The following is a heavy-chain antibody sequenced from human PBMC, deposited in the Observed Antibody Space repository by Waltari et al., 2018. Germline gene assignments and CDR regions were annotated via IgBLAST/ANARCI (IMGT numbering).Heavy chain of an antibody. CDR2: IYSTGST. D-gene: IGHD2-21*02. CDR3: ARGGGGDWEWFDP. V-gene: IGHV4-59*01. Sequence: QVQLQESGPSLLKPSETLSLICTVSGGSISGFYWSWVRQPPGKGLDWIGYIYSTGSTNFNPALKGRVTMSVDTSKNQCSLKLSAVTAADTAFYYCARGGGGDWEWFDPWGQGTLVTVSS. CDR1: GGSISGFY. J-gene: IGHJ5*02.